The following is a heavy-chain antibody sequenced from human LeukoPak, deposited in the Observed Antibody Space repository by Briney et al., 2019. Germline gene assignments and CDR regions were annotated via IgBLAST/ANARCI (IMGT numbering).Heavy chain of an antibody. J-gene: IGHJ5*02. CDR2: INPNSGGT. V-gene: IGHV1-2*02. CDR1: GYTFTGYY. CDR3: ARDTGSRFCRFDP. D-gene: IGHD3-3*01. Sequence: ASVKVSCKASGYTFTGYYMHWVRQAPGQGLEWMGWINPNSGGTNYAQRFQGRVTMTRDTSISTAYMELSRLRSDDTAVYYCARDTGSRFCRFDPWGQGTLVTVSS.